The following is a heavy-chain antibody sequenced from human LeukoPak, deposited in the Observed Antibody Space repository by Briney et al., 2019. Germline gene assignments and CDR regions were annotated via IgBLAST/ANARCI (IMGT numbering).Heavy chain of an antibody. Sequence: GGSLRLSCLTSGFTFSTNAMSWVRQAPGKGLEWISGISGSGASTYYADSVKGRFTISRDNSKNTLYLQMNSLRAEDTAVYYCVTCYYGSGSSVFDYWGQGTLVTVSS. CDR1: GFTFSTNA. D-gene: IGHD3-10*01. J-gene: IGHJ4*02. CDR3: VTCYYGSGSSVFDY. V-gene: IGHV3-23*01. CDR2: ISGSGAST.